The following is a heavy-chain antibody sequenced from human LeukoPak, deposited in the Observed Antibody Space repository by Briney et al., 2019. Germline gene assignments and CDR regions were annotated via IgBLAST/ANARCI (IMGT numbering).Heavy chain of an antibody. V-gene: IGHV4-34*01. Sequence: SETLSLTCAVYGGSFSGYYWSWIRQPPGKGLEWIGEINHSGSTNYNPSLKSRVTISVGTSKNQFSLKLSSVTAADTAVYYCARHQAGTVAFDIWGQGTMVTVSS. CDR2: INHSGST. D-gene: IGHD6-13*01. CDR1: GGSFSGYY. J-gene: IGHJ3*02. CDR3: ARHQAGTVAFDI.